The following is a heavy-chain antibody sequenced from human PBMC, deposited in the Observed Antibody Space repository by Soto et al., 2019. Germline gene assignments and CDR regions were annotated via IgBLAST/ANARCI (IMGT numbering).Heavy chain of an antibody. Sequence: ASVKVSCKASGDGFSNYGFSWVRQAPGQGLEWMGWISAYDGQTNYPKKFQGRVTMTTDTSSSTAYMELRSLRSDDTAVYYCARVWYYDSSGYYAFDYWGLGTLVTVSS. CDR1: GDGFSNYG. J-gene: IGHJ4*02. CDR2: ISAYDGQT. CDR3: ARVWYYDSSGYYAFDY. D-gene: IGHD3-22*01. V-gene: IGHV1-18*01.